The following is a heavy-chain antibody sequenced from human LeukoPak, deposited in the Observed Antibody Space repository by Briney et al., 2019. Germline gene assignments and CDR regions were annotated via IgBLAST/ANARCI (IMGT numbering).Heavy chain of an antibody. CDR1: GFTFSSYW. D-gene: IGHD2-8*01. J-gene: IGHJ3*02. CDR3: ARDRGNGDALDI. Sequence: GGSLRLSCAASGFTFSSYWMHWVRQAPGKGLVWVSRINTDGSSTTYTIYADSVKDRFTISRDNAKNTLFLQMNSLRPEDTAVYYCARDRGNGDALDIWGQGTMDTVSS. V-gene: IGHV3-74*01. CDR2: INTDGSSTTYT.